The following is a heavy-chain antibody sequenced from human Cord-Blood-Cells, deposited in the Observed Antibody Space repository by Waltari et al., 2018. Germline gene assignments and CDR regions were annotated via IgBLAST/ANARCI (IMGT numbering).Heavy chain of an antibody. J-gene: IGHJ3*02. CDR2: ISSSGSTI. Sequence: EVQLVESGGGLVQPGGSLRLSCAASGFTFSSYEMNWVRQAPGKGLEWVSYISSSGSTIYYADSVKGRFTISRDNAKNSLYLQMNSLRAEDTAVYYCARENWNHDAFDIWGQGTMVTVSS. D-gene: IGHD1-1*01. CDR1: GFTFSSYE. CDR3: ARENWNHDAFDI. V-gene: IGHV3-48*03.